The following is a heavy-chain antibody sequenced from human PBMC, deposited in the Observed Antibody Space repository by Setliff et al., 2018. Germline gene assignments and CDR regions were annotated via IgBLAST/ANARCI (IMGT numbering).Heavy chain of an antibody. CDR2: ISGSAQTT. V-gene: IGHV3-48*01. Sequence: PGGSLRLSCAASGFTFSSYSMNWVRQAPGKGLEWVSYISGSAQTTYYADSVKGRFTISRDNSKNTVYLEMNSLRAEDTAVYYCARAFYYDFWTFDYWGQGTLVTVSS. J-gene: IGHJ4*02. D-gene: IGHD3-3*01. CDR3: ARAFYYDFWTFDY. CDR1: GFTFSSYS.